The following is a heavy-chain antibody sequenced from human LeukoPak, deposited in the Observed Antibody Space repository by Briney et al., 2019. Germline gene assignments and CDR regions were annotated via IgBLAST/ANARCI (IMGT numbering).Heavy chain of an antibody. CDR1: GGSVSSYY. CDR3: AGDSGTTGEVKFDP. J-gene: IGHJ5*02. D-gene: IGHD3-10*01. CDR2: IYGTVT. V-gene: IGHV4-4*07. Sequence: PSETLSLTCTVSGGSVSSYYLSWIRQPAGKGLEWIGRIYGTVTTYNPSLVGRATLSVDTSNNHFSLKLRSVTAADTAIYYCAGDSGTTGEVKFDPWGQGTLVTVSS.